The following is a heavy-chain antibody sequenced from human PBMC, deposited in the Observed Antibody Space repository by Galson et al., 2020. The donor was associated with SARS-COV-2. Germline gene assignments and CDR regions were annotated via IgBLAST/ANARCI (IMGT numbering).Heavy chain of an antibody. CDR3: ARTGRSVNNYSFYTDV. CDR1: GFTFSTYW. V-gene: IGHV3-7*01. CDR2: IKQDGSEK. J-gene: IGHJ6*03. Sequence: GGSLRLSCAASGFTFSTYWMSWVRQPPGKGLEWVANIKQDGSEKYYVDSVKGRFTISRDNAKNSLYLQMNSLRAEDTAVYYCARTGRSVNNYSFYTDVWGKGTTVTVSS. D-gene: IGHD3-22*01.